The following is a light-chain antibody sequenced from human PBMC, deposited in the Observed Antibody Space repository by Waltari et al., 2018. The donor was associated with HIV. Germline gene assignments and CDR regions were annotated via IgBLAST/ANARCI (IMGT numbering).Light chain of an antibody. CDR2: DVN. CDR3: SSFAGSRTHVV. J-gene: IGLJ2*01. CDR1: SSDVGGYNY. Sequence: QSALTQPPSASGSPGQSVTISCTGTSSDVGGYNYVSWYQQHTAKAPKLMLYDVNKRPSGVPDRFSCSKSGNTASLTVSGLQAEDEADYYCSSFAGSRTHVVLGGGTKLTVL. V-gene: IGLV2-8*01.